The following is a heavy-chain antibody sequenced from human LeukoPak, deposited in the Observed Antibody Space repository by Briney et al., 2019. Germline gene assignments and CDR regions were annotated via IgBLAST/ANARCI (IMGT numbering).Heavy chain of an antibody. CDR2: IYYSGST. D-gene: IGHD5-18*01. CDR1: GGSISSSSYY. CDR3: ARLGYSYGFTPTGASDI. Sequence: SETLSLTCTVSGGSISSSSYYWGWIRQPPGKGLEWIGSIYYSGSTYSNPSLKSRVTIPVDPSKNQFPRKLSSVTAAHTAVYYCARLGYSYGFTPTGASDIWGQGAMVTVSS. J-gene: IGHJ3*02. V-gene: IGHV4-39*01.